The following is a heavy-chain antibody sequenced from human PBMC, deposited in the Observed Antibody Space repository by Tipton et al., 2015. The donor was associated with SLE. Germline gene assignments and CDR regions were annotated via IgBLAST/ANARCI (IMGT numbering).Heavy chain of an antibody. Sequence: TLSLTCTVSGGSISSGGYYWSWIRQHPGKGLEWIGYIYYSGSTYYSPSLKSRVTISVDTSKNQFSLKLNSVTAADTAVYYCAREWQQLWYFDLWGRGTLVTVSS. J-gene: IGHJ2*01. CDR2: IYYSGST. CDR1: GGSISSGGYY. CDR3: AREWQQLWYFDL. V-gene: IGHV4-31*03. D-gene: IGHD6-13*01.